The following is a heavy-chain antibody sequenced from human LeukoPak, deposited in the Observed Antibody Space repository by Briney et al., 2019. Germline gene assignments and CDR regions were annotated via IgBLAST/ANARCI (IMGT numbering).Heavy chain of an antibody. D-gene: IGHD6-19*01. CDR3: AKQQGSGWAFDI. Sequence: GGSLRLSCAASGFTFSSYAMSWIRQAPGKGLEWIAAIGGSGGTTCYADSVKGRFTISRDNSKNTLFLQMNSLRAEDTAVYYCAKQQGSGWAFDIWGQGTMVTVSS. CDR1: GFTFSSYA. V-gene: IGHV3-23*01. J-gene: IGHJ3*02. CDR2: IGGSGGTT.